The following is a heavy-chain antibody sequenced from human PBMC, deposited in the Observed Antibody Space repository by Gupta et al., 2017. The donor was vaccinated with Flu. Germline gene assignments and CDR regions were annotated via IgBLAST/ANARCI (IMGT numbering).Heavy chain of an antibody. CDR1: GFTFGSYW. J-gene: IGHJ6*03. CDR2: IKQDGGEK. D-gene: IGHD2-2*01. V-gene: IGHV3-7*01. Sequence: EVQLVESGGGLVQPGGSLRLSCAASGFTFGSYWMTWVRQAPGKGLEWVANIKQDGGEKYYADSVKGRFAMSRDNAKNSLYLQMNSLRAEDTAIYYCARKGEGHGSSTSWRYSYYYMDVWGKGTTVTVSS. CDR3: ARKGEGHGSSTSWRYSYYYMDV.